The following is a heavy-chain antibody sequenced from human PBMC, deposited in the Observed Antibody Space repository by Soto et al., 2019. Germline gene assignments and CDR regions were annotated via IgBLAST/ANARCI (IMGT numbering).Heavy chain of an antibody. D-gene: IGHD3-10*01. Sequence: PGESVKISCTGSGYSFTNYWIGWVRQVPGKGLEWMGIVYPGDSDTRYNPSFQGQVTISADKSTGTASLQWRSLKASDTAMYYCXRQPDYVNTMVSWYLDYWGQGTLVTVSS. CDR3: XRQPDYVNTMVSWYLDY. CDR2: VYPGDSDT. CDR1: GYSFTNYW. V-gene: IGHV5-51*01. J-gene: IGHJ4*02.